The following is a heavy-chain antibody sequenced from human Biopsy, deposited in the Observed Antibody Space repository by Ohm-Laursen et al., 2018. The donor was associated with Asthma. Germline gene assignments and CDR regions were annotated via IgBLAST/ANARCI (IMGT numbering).Heavy chain of an antibody. J-gene: IGHJ6*02. Sequence: SLRLSCAASGITFSTYGMHWVRQAPGMGLEWVSFIWYDGRKKTYADSVKGRFTISRDNSKNTLYLQMNSLGAEDTAVYYCARKIAARGGMGVWGQGTTVTVSS. CDR2: IWYDGRKK. CDR1: GITFSTYG. CDR3: ARKIAARGGMGV. D-gene: IGHD6-6*01. V-gene: IGHV3-33*01.